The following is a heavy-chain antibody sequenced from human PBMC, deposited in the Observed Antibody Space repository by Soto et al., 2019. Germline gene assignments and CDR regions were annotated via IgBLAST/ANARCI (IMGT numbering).Heavy chain of an antibody. Sequence: SETLCLTCAVYGGSFSGYYWSWIRQPPGKGLEWIGEINHSGSTNYNPSLKSRVTISVDTSKNQFSLKLSSVTAADTAVYYCARRNDFWSGYYRFDYWGQGTLVTVSA. CDR2: INHSGST. J-gene: IGHJ4*02. CDR1: GGSFSGYY. D-gene: IGHD3-3*01. CDR3: ARRNDFWSGYYRFDY. V-gene: IGHV4-34*01.